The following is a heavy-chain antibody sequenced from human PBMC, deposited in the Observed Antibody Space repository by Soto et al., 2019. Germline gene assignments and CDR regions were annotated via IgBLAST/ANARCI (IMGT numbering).Heavy chain of an antibody. CDR2: INHSGST. Sequence: SETLSLTCAVYGGSFSGYYWSWIRQPPGKGLEWIGEINHSGSTNYNPSLKSRVTISVDTSKNQFSLKLSSVTAADTAVYYCARGLGLLWFGELQYPNWFDPWGQGTLVTVSS. D-gene: IGHD3-10*01. J-gene: IGHJ5*02. V-gene: IGHV4-34*01. CDR3: ARGLGLLWFGELQYPNWFDP. CDR1: GGSFSGYY.